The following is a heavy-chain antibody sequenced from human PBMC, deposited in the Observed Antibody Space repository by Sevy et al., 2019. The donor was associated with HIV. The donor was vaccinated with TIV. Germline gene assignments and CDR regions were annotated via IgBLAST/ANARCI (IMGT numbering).Heavy chain of an antibody. CDR1: GFSFSSYA. J-gene: IGHJ4*02. Sequence: GGSLRLSCAASGFSFSSYAMSWVRQAPGKGLEWVASISSGSRNIYYADSLKGRFTISRDNAKNSLYLQMNSVRAEDTTIYYCAGGLHDLHSFDYWGQGTLVTVSS. CDR2: ISSGSRNI. CDR3: AGGLHDLHSFDY. D-gene: IGHD3-3*01. V-gene: IGHV3-21*01.